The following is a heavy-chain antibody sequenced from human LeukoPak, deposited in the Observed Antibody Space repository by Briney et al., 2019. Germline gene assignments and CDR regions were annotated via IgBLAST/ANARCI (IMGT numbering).Heavy chain of an antibody. Sequence: GGSLRLSCAASGFTFSSYWMHWVRQAPGKGLVWVSRINSDGSSTSYADSVKGRFTTSRDNAKNTLYLRMNSLRAEDTAVYYCARAGYSGYDYCPYWGQGTLVTVSS. CDR1: GFTFSSYW. CDR2: INSDGSST. CDR3: ARAGYSGYDYCPY. D-gene: IGHD5-12*01. V-gene: IGHV3-74*01. J-gene: IGHJ4*02.